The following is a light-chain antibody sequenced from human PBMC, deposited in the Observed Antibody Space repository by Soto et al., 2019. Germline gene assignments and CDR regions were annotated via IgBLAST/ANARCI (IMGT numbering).Light chain of an antibody. J-gene: IGKJ2*01. Sequence: QMTQSPSTLSASVGDRVTITCRASQSVSRWLAWYQQQPGRAPKVLIYKASTLESGVPSRFSRSGSGTEFTLTLNNLEPYYFATYYWQPDDNYPYTFGQGTKVEIK. V-gene: IGKV1-5*03. CDR3: QPDDNYPYT. CDR2: KAS. CDR1: QSVSRW.